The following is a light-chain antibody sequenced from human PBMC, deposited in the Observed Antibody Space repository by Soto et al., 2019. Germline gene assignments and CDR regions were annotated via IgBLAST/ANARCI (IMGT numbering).Light chain of an antibody. V-gene: IGLV2-11*01. Sequence: QSALTQPRCVSGSPGQSVTISCTGTNSDVGRYNFVSWYQQLPGKAPKLLISAVSQRPSGVPDRFSGSKSGNTASLTISGLQADDEADYFCYSYTASDIWVFGGGTKVTVL. J-gene: IGLJ3*02. CDR3: YSYTASDIWV. CDR2: AVS. CDR1: NSDVGRYNF.